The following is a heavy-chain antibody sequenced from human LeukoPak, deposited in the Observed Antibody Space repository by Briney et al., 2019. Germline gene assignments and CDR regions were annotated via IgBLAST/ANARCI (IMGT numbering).Heavy chain of an antibody. V-gene: IGHV1-18*01. CDR3: ARVRAYVDTAMVWPYYFDY. J-gene: IGHJ4*02. CDR2: ISVYSGNT. D-gene: IGHD5-18*01. Sequence: ASVKVSCKASGYTFSSYAITWVRQAPGQGLEWMGWISVYSGNTNYAQKFQGRVTITADESTSTAYMELSSLRSEDTAVYYCARVRAYVDTAMVWPYYFDYWGQGTLVTVSS. CDR1: GYTFSSYA.